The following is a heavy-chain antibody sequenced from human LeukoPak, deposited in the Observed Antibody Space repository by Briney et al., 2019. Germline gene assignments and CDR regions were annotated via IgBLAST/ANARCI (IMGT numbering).Heavy chain of an antibody. CDR3: AREAVATPYFDY. CDR1: GYSIRSGYY. J-gene: IGHJ4*02. D-gene: IGHD5-12*01. Sequence: SETLSLTCTVSGYSIRSGYYWSWIRQPAGKGLEWIGRIYTSGSTNYNPSLKSRVTMSVDTSKNQFSLKLSSVTAADTAVYYCAREAVATPYFDYWGQGTLVTVSS. V-gene: IGHV4-4*07. CDR2: IYTSGST.